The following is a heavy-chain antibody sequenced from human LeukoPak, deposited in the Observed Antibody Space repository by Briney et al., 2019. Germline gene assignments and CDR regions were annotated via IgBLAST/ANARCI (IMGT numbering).Heavy chain of an antibody. CDR2: TDWDDDK. V-gene: IGHV2-70*04. J-gene: IGHJ4*02. Sequence: SGPTLVDPTQTLTLTCTFSGFSLSTNGMRVSWIGQPPGKALEWLARTDWDDDKFYSTSLKTRLTISKDTSKNQVVLTMTNMDPVDTATYYCARTLSGTTFDYWGQGTLVTVSS. CDR1: GFSLSTNGMR. CDR3: ARTLSGTTFDY. D-gene: IGHD1-7*01.